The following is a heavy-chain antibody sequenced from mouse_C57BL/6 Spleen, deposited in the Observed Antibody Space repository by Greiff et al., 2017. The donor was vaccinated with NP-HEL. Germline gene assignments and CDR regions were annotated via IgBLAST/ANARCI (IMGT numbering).Heavy chain of an antibody. J-gene: IGHJ3*01. V-gene: IGHV5-4*01. CDR1: GFTFSSYA. CDR2: ISDGGSYT. CDR3: ARDHFEGFAY. Sequence: EVKLVESGGGLVKPGGSLKLSCAASGFTFSSYAMSWVRQTPEKRLEWVATISDGGSYTYYPDNVKGRFTISRDNAKNNLYLQMSHLKSEDTAMYYCARDHFEGFAYWGQGTLVTVSA.